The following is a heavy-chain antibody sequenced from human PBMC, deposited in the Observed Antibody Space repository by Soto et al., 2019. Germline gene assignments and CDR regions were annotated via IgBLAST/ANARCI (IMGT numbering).Heavy chain of an antibody. CDR2: IRSKANSYAT. J-gene: IGHJ4*02. V-gene: IGHV3-73*01. Sequence: EVQLVESGGGLVQPGGSLKLSCAASGFTFSGSAMHWVRQSSGKGLEWVGRIRSKANSYATAYAASVKGRFTISRDDSKNTAYLQMNSLKTEDTSVYYYTKTTVTTDGQFRLDLGQGTLVTVSS. CDR1: GFTFSGSA. D-gene: IGHD4-17*01. CDR3: TKTTVTTDGQFRLD.